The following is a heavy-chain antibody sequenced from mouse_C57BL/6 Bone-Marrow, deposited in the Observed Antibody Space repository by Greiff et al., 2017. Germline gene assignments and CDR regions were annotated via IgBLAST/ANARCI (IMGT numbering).Heavy chain of an antibody. Sequence: EVKLQESGPGLVKPSQSLSLTCSVTGYSITSGYYWNWIRQFPGNKLEWMGYISYDGSNNYNPSLKNRITITRDPSKNQFFLKLNSVTTEDTATXYCARDLAYWGQGTLVTVSA. CDR2: ISYDGSN. CDR3: ARDLAY. CDR1: GYSITSGYY. V-gene: IGHV3-6*01. J-gene: IGHJ3*01.